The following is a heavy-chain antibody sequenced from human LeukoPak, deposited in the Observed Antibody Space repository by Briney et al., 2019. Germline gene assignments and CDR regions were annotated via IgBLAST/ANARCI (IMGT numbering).Heavy chain of an antibody. D-gene: IGHD6-19*01. Sequence: GGSLRLSCAASGFTFSSHAMSWVRQAPGKGLEWVSVIYSGGSTYYADSVKGRFTISRDNTKNTLYLQMNSLRAEDTAVYYCARDRGSGWYGNLQHWGQGTLVTVSS. CDR1: GFTFSSHA. V-gene: IGHV3-53*01. CDR2: IYSGGST. CDR3: ARDRGSGWYGNLQH. J-gene: IGHJ1*01.